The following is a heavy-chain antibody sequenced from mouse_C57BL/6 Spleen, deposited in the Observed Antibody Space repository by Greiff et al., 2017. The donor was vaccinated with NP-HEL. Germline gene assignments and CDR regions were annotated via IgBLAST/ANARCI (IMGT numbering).Heavy chain of an antibody. V-gene: IGHV1-82*01. CDR2: IYPGDGDT. Sequence: VHLVESGPELVKPGASVKISCKASGYAFSSSWMNWVKQRPGKGLEWIGRIYPGDGDTNYNGKFKGKATLTADKSSSTAYMQLSSLTSEDSAVYFCARPYSNFAMDYWGQGTSVTVSS. CDR3: ARPYSNFAMDY. J-gene: IGHJ4*01. D-gene: IGHD2-5*01. CDR1: GYAFSSSW.